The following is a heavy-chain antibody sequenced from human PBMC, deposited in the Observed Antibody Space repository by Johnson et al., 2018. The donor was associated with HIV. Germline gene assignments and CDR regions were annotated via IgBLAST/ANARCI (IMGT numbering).Heavy chain of an antibody. D-gene: IGHD6-6*01. Sequence: VQLVESGGGLVQPGGSLRLSCAASGFTFSSYWMTWVRQAPGKGLEWVANIKQDGSEAYYVDSVKGRFTITRDNDKKSVYLQMNSLRAEDTAVYYCAKVRVIIAAPRGGAFDIWGQGTMVTVSS. V-gene: IGHV3-7*05. CDR1: GFTFSSYW. J-gene: IGHJ3*02. CDR3: AKVRVIIAAPRGGAFDI. CDR2: IKQDGSEA.